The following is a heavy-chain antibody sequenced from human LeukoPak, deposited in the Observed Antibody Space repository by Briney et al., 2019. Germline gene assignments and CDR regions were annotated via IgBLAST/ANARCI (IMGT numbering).Heavy chain of an antibody. Sequence: GGSLRLSCAASGFTFSSYAMNWVRQAPGKGLEWVSSISDTGGTTYYTDSVKGRFTISRDNSKNTLYLQMNSLRAEDTAVYYCARKYCTSTKCYPVDYWGQGTLVTVSS. J-gene: IGHJ4*02. CDR2: ISDTGGTT. CDR1: GFTFSSYA. V-gene: IGHV3-23*01. CDR3: ARKYCTSTKCYPVDY. D-gene: IGHD2-2*01.